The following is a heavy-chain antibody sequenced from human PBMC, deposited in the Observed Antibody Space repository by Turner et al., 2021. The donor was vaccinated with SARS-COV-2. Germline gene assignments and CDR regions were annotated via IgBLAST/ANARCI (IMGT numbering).Heavy chain of an antibody. CDR2: IIPILCIA. V-gene: IGHV1-69*04. CDR3: ASSYQGIAAAVISWFDP. Sequence: QVQLLQSGAEVKKPGSSVKVSYKASAGTFSSYAISWVLQDPGQRLEWIGRIIPILCIANYAQKCQGRVTITADKSTNIAYMDLSSLGSEDTSVYYCASSYQGIAAAVISWFDPWGQGTLVTVSS. J-gene: IGHJ5*02. CDR1: AGTFSSYA. D-gene: IGHD6-13*01.